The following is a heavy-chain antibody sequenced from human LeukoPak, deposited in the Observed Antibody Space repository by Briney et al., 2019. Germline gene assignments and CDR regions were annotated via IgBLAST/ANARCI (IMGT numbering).Heavy chain of an antibody. Sequence: PSETLSLTCTVSGGSISSYYWIWIRQPPGKGLEWIGYIYYSGSTNYNPSLKSRVTISVDTSKNQFSLKLSSVTAADTAVYYCARGVRYWYFDLWGRGTLVTVSS. D-gene: IGHD2-8*01. V-gene: IGHV4-59*08. CDR2: IYYSGST. J-gene: IGHJ2*01. CDR1: GGSISSYY. CDR3: ARGVRYWYFDL.